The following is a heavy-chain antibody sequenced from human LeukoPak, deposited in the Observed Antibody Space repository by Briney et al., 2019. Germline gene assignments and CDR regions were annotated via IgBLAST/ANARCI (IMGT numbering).Heavy chain of an antibody. J-gene: IGHJ4*02. CDR2: IHYTGAT. CDR1: GGSITGYY. CDR3: ARGNILTGYCFDF. D-gene: IGHD3-9*01. Sequence: SETLSLTCAVYGGSITGYYWSWIRQTPGRGLEWVGEIHYTGATSYNPSLKSRATISTDTSKNQFSLRLSSVTAADTAVYYCARGNILTGYCFDFRGQGALVTVSS. V-gene: IGHV4-34*01.